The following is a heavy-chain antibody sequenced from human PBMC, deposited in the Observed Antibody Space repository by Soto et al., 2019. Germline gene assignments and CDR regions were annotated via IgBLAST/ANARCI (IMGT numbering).Heavy chain of an antibody. CDR2: ITSSSDTI. CDR1: GFTFITYS. J-gene: IGHJ6*02. CDR3: ARVVVVIPPGYYYAMDV. Sequence: GGSLRLSCAVSGFTFITYSMNWVRQAPGRGLEWVAYITSSSDTIYYSDSVKGRFTISRDNGKNSLFLQMNSLRDEDTAVYYCARVVVVIPPGYYYAMDVWGQGTTVTVSS. V-gene: IGHV3-48*02. D-gene: IGHD3-22*01.